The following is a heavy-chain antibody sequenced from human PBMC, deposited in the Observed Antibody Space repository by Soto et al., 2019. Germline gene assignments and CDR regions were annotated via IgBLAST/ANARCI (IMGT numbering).Heavy chain of an antibody. Sequence: GGSLRLSCAASVFTFSSYSMNWVRQAPGKGLEWVSYISISSSTIXXAESVKGRXTMSRYNAKNSXYLQRXSLRAEDTAVYYCARENYDCVDYWAQGTLVTVSS. J-gene: IGHJ4*02. CDR1: VFTFSSYS. D-gene: IGHD5-12*01. CDR2: ISISSSTI. V-gene: IGHV3-48*01. CDR3: ARENYDCVDY.